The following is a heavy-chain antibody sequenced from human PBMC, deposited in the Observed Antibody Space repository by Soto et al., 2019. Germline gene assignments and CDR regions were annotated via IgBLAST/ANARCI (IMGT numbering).Heavy chain of an antibody. Sequence: ASVKVSCKASGYTFTSYAMHWVRQAPGQRLEWMGWINAGNGNTKYSQKFQGRVTITRDTSISTAYMELSSLRSEDTAVYYCATRRLYCSSTSCYFGAFDIWGQGTMVTVSS. J-gene: IGHJ3*02. D-gene: IGHD2-2*01. V-gene: IGHV1-3*01. CDR3: ATRRLYCSSTSCYFGAFDI. CDR1: GYTFTSYA. CDR2: INAGNGNT.